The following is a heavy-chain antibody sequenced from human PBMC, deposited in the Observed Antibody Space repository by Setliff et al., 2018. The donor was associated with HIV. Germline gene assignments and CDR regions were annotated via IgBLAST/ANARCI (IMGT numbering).Heavy chain of an antibody. CDR2: IYYSGGA. CDR1: RDSIRNGAYY. D-gene: IGHD3-10*01. Sequence: PSETLSLTCTVSRDSIRNGAYYWGWIRQPPGKGLEWIGSIYYSGGAYYNPSFKSRVTLSVDTSENQFSLRLSSVTAADTATYYCASGSFGKFINWGQGTLVTVSS. J-gene: IGHJ4*02. CDR3: ASGSFGKFIN. V-gene: IGHV4-39*07.